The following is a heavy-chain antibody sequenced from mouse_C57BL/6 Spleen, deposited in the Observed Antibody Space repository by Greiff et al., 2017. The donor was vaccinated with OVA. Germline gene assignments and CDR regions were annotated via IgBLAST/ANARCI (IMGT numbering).Heavy chain of an antibody. CDR3: ARGEYYGSSLDY. D-gene: IGHD1-1*01. Sequence: QVQLQQPGAELVRPGPSVKLSCKASGYTFTSYWMHWVKQRPGQGLEWIGVIDPSDSYTNYNQKFKGKATLTVDTSSSTAYMQLSSLTSEDSAVYYCARGEYYGSSLDYWGQGTTLTVSS. CDR1: GYTFTSYW. V-gene: IGHV1-59*01. J-gene: IGHJ2*01. CDR2: IDPSDSYT.